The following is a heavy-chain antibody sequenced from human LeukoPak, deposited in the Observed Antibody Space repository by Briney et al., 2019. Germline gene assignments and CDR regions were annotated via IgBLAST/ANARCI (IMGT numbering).Heavy chain of an antibody. V-gene: IGHV7-4-1*02. D-gene: IGHD6-19*01. CDR2: INTNTGNP. CDR3: ARDANSGYSSGWDY. CDR1: GYTFTSYA. Sequence: ASVKVSCKASGYTFTSYAMNWVRQAPGQGLEWMGWINTNTGNPTYAQGFTGRFVFSLDTSVSTAYLQISSLKAEDTAVYYCARDANSGYSSGWDYWGQGTLVTVSS. J-gene: IGHJ4*02.